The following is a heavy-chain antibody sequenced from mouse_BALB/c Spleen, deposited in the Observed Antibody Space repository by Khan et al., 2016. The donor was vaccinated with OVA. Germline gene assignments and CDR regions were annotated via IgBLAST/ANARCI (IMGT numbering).Heavy chain of an antibody. CDR2: IGPGSGST. Sequence: DLVMPGAAVTLSCKASGYTFTSYWINWIKQRPGQGLEWIGRIGPGSGSTSYNDMFQAKATLTVDATSSTAYIQLSSLSSEDSAVYFCARSNYYGSGLYAMDYWGQGTSVTVSS. V-gene: IGHV1S41*01. CDR1: GYTFTSYW. J-gene: IGHJ4*01. CDR3: ARSNYYGSGLYAMDY. D-gene: IGHD1-1*01.